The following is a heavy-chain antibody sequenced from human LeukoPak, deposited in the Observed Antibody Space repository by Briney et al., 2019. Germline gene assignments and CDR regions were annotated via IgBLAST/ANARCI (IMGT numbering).Heavy chain of an antibody. CDR1: GFTFSDYY. D-gene: IGHD2-2*01. CDR3: ASTVVPAARGDY. Sequence: GGSLGLSWAASGFTFSDYYMSWIRQAPGKGLEWVSYISSSGSTIYYADSVKGRFTISRDNAKNSLYLQMNSLRAEDTAVYYCASTVVPAARGDYWGQGTLVTVSS. CDR2: ISSSGSTI. J-gene: IGHJ4*02. V-gene: IGHV3-11*01.